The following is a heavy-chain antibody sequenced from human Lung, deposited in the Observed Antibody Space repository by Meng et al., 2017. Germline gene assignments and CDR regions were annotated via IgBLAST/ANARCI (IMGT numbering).Heavy chain of an antibody. CDR2: IKSNSDGGTT. V-gene: IGHV3-15*01. CDR3: ATGAAAADH. Sequence: RRVGSGEGLVKPGGSLRLSCVASGFSSTDAWMSWVRQAPGKGLEWVGRIKSNSDGGTTDYAAPVKGRFTISRDDSKNTLYLQMNSLITEDTAVYFCATGAAAADHWGQGTLVTVSS. J-gene: IGHJ4*02. CDR1: GFSSTDAW. D-gene: IGHD6-13*01.